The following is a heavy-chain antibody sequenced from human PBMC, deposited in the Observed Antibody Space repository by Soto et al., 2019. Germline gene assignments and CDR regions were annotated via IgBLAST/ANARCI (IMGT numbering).Heavy chain of an antibody. Sequence: QVQLVQSGAEVKKPGASVKVSCKASGYTFTSYDINWVRQATGQGLEWMGWMNPNSGDTGYERKFQGRVTMTRNTSSSTADMELSSLRSEDAAVYYCARERSGWPDYWGQGTLVTVSS. CDR3: ARERSGWPDY. V-gene: IGHV1-8*01. CDR1: GYTFTSYD. D-gene: IGHD6-19*01. CDR2: MNPNSGDT. J-gene: IGHJ4*02.